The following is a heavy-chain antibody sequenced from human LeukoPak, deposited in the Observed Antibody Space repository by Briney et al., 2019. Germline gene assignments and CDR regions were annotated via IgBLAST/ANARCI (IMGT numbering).Heavy chain of an antibody. D-gene: IGHD2-2*01. J-gene: IGHJ4*02. V-gene: IGHV4-61*08. CDR2: IYYTVTT. CDR1: GSSVSSGDYY. Sequence: SETLSLTCTVSGSSVSSGDYYWSWIRQPPGKGLEWIGYIYYTVTTNYNLSLKSRVTISVDTSKNQFSLKLTSVTAADAAVYYCARHRYCNSSSCCAFDYWGQGTLVTVSS. CDR3: ARHRYCNSSSCCAFDY.